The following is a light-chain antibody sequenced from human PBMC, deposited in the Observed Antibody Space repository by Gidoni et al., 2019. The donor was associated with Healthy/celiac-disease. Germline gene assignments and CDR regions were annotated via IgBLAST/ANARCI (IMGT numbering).Light chain of an antibody. V-gene: IGKV3-20*01. CDR3: QQYGSSPFT. J-gene: IGKJ3*01. CDR2: GAS. Sequence: TLFTQSPGTLSLSPGESATLNCRASQSVSSSYLAWYQQKPGQAPRLLIYGASSRATGIPDRFSGSGSGTDFTLTISRLDPEDFAVYYCQQYGSSPFTFGPGTKVDIK. CDR1: QSVSSSY.